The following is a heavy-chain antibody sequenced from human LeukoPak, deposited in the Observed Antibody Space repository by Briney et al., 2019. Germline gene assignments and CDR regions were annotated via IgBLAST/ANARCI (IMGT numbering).Heavy chain of an antibody. V-gene: IGHV3-23*01. CDR2: ISGSGGST. J-gene: IGHJ4*02. Sequence: PGGSLRLSCAASGFTFRDYYMSWVRQAPGKGLEWVSAISGSGGSTYYADSVKGRFTISRDNSKNTLYLQMNSLRAEDTAVYYCAKGRVLLWFGELLSDSPYYFDYWGQGTLVTVSS. D-gene: IGHD3-10*01. CDR1: GFTFRDYY. CDR3: AKGRVLLWFGELLSDSPYYFDY.